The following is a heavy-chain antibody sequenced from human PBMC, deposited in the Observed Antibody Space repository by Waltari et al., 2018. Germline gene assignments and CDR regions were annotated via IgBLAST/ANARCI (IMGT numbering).Heavy chain of an antibody. Sequence: EVQLVETGGGLIQPGGSLRLSCAASGFTVSSNYMSWVRQAPGKGLECVSGIYSGGSTYYADSVKGRFTISRDNSKNTLYLQMNSLRAEDTAVYYCARGRIVATSDYWGQGTLVTVSS. CDR2: IYSGGST. J-gene: IGHJ4*02. CDR1: GFTVSSNY. D-gene: IGHD5-12*01. CDR3: ARGRIVATSDY. V-gene: IGHV3-53*02.